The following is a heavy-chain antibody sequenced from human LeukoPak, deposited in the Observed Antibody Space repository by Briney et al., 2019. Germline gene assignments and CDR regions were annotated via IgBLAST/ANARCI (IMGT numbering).Heavy chain of an antibody. V-gene: IGHV3-66*02. Sequence: GGSLRLSCAASGFTVSSSYMSWVRQAPGKGLEWVAVLYSGGHTYYAGSVRGRFTISRDTSKNTLYLQMDSLRSEDAAEYYCARARCDSCGYGSWGQGTLVTVSS. CDR2: LYSGGHT. D-gene: IGHD3-22*01. CDR1: GFTVSSSY. CDR3: ARARCDSCGYGS. J-gene: IGHJ5*02.